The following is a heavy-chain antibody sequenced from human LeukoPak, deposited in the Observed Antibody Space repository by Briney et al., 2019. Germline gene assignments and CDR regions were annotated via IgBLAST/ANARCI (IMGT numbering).Heavy chain of an antibody. CDR2: IFNGGST. Sequence: GGSLRLSCAASGFAVSSNHMNWVRQAPGKGLEWVSVIFNGGSTYYADSVKGRFTISRDNSKNTLYLRMNSLRAEDTAVYYCARDRHYCSSTSCPFDCWGQGTLVTVSS. D-gene: IGHD2-2*01. CDR3: ARDRHYCSSTSCPFDC. J-gene: IGHJ4*02. CDR1: GFAVSSNH. V-gene: IGHV3-53*01.